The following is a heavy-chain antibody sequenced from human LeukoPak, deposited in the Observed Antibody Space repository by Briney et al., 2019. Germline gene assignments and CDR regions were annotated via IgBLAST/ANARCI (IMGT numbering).Heavy chain of an antibody. D-gene: IGHD3/OR15-3a*01. J-gene: IGHJ4*02. CDR1: GFRFGVYW. Sequence: GGSLRLSCSASGFRFGVYWMTWVRQAPGEGQEWLANITPDGGEKYLLDSVKGRLTVSRDNANNALYLHINSLRAEDTAVYFCARHMDWTFDYWGQGILVTVSS. CDR2: ITPDGGEK. CDR3: ARHMDWTFDY. V-gene: IGHV3-7*01.